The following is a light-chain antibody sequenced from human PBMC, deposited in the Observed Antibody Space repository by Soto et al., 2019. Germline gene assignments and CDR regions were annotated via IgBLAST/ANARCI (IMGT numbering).Light chain of an antibody. V-gene: IGLV2-23*01. Sequence: QSALTQPASVSGSPGQSITISCTGTSSDVGSGNVVSWYQHYPGKAPQLMIYEAFKRPSGVSSRFSGSKSGNTASLTISGLQAEDEADYYCCSHAGSNTYVFGTGTKLTVL. CDR1: SSDVGSGNV. CDR3: CSHAGSNTYV. J-gene: IGLJ1*01. CDR2: EAF.